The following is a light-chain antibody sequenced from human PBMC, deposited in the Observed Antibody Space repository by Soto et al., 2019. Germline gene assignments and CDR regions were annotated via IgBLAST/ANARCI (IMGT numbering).Light chain of an antibody. V-gene: IGKV3-15*01. J-gene: IGKJ1*01. CDR1: QTISSN. CDR2: GAS. CDR3: QQYNNWPKVT. Sequence: DIVMTQSPATLSVSPGERATLSCRASQTISSNLAWYQQKPGQTPRLLIYGASTRAAGIPARFSGSGSGTDFTLTITSLQSEDFAVYYCQQYNNWPKVTFGQRTK.